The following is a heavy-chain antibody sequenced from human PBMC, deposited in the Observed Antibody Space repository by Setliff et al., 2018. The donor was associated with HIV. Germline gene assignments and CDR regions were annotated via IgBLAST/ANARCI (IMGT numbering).Heavy chain of an antibody. CDR1: GFTVSSVY. Sequence: GGSLRLSCAASGFTVSSVYMSWVRQAPGKGLEWVSVIYSGGDTYYADSLKGRFTISRDNSKNTLYLQMNSLRAEDTAVYYCAAMDIVVVPATYAGDYWGQGTLVTVSS. CDR3: AAMDIVVVPATYAGDY. V-gene: IGHV3-53*05. CDR2: IYSGGDT. D-gene: IGHD2-2*03. J-gene: IGHJ4*02.